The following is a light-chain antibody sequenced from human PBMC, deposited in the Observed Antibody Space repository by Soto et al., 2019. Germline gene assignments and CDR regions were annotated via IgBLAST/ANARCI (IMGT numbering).Light chain of an antibody. CDR2: AAS. Sequence: DIQMTQSPSSVSASVGDRVTITCRASQGISSWLAWYQQKPGQAPTVLIYAASMSQSGVPSRFSGSGSGTDFTLTISCLPLEDFAAYYCPQANSFPLTFGEGTKVEIK. CDR1: QGISSW. V-gene: IGKV1-12*01. CDR3: PQANSFPLT. J-gene: IGKJ4*01.